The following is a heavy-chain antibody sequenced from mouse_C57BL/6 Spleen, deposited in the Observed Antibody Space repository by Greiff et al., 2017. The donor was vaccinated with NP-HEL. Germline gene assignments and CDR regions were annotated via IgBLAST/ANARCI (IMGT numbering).Heavy chain of an antibody. V-gene: IGHV1-64*01. CDR3: ARAPLTGTYWYFDV. CDR2: IHPNSGST. J-gene: IGHJ1*03. Sequence: VQLQQPGAELVKPGASVKLSCKASGYTFTSYWMHWVKQRPGQGLEWIGMIHPNSGSTNYNEKFKSKATLTVDKSSSTAYMQLSSLTSEDSAVYYCARAPLTGTYWYFDVWGTGTTVTVSS. D-gene: IGHD4-1*01. CDR1: GYTFTSYW.